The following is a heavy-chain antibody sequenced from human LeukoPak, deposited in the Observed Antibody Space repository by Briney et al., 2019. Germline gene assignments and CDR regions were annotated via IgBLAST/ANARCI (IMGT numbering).Heavy chain of an antibody. CDR3: AKNYYGSGSYYNGIDH. V-gene: IGHV3-23*01. D-gene: IGHD3-10*01. CDR2: ISGSGDST. J-gene: IGHJ4*02. Sequence: PGGSLRLSCAASGFTFSSYAMSWVRQAPGKGLEWVSFISGSGDSTYYADSVKGRFTIFRDNSKNTLSVQMNSLRAEDTAVYYCAKNYYGSGSYYNGIDHWGQGTLVSVSS. CDR1: GFTFSSYA.